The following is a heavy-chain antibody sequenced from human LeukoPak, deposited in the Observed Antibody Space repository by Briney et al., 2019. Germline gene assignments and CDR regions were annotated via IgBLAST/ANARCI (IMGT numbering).Heavy chain of an antibody. CDR3: AKDRVSPGFNWFDP. V-gene: IGHV3-23*01. Sequence: GGSLRLSCAASGVIISSYAMSWVRQAPGKGLEWVSAIIGRGDNTYYADFVKGRFTISRDNSKSTVYLQMNSLRTEDTAVYYCAKDRVSPGFNWFDPWGQGTLVTVSS. CDR2: IIGRGDNT. D-gene: IGHD2/OR15-2a*01. J-gene: IGHJ5*02. CDR1: GVIISSYA.